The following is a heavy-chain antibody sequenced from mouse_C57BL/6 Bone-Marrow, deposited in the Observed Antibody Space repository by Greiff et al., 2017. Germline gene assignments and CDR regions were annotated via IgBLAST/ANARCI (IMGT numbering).Heavy chain of an antibody. V-gene: IGHV3-6*01. D-gene: IGHD1-1*01. CDR1: GYSITSGYY. J-gene: IGHJ1*03. CDR2: ISYDGSN. CDR3: ARGGITTVVASNWYFDV. Sequence: EVQLQESGPGLVKPSQSLSLTCSVTGYSITSGYYWNWIRQFPGNKLEWMGYISYDGSNNYNPSLKNRISITRDTSKNQFFLKLKSVTTEDTATYYCARGGITTVVASNWYFDVWGTGTTVTVSS.